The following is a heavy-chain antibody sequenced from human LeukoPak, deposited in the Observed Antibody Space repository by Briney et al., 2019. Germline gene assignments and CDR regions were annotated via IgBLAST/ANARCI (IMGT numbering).Heavy chain of an antibody. Sequence: SETLSLTCTVSGGSISAYCWSWIRQPPGKGLEWIAYICNSGSTNYNPPLKSRVTISVDTSKNQFSLKLSSVTAADTAVYYCARDPRTLDYGMDVWGQGTTVTVSS. J-gene: IGHJ6*02. CDR1: GGSISAYC. V-gene: IGHV4-59*01. CDR2: ICNSGST. D-gene: IGHD6-13*01. CDR3: ARDPRTLDYGMDV.